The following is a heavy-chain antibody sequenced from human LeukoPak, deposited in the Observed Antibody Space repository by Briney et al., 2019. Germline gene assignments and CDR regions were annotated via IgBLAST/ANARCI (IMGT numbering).Heavy chain of an antibody. Sequence: SGGSLRLSCAASGFTFSSYGMSWVRQAPGKGLEWVSAISGSGGSTYYADSVKGRFTISRDNSKNTLYLQMNSLRAEDTAVYYCAKDISGGDCPDYWGQGTLVTVSS. CDR1: GFTFSSYG. CDR2: ISGSGGST. CDR3: AKDISGGDCPDY. V-gene: IGHV3-23*01. J-gene: IGHJ4*02. D-gene: IGHD2-21*02.